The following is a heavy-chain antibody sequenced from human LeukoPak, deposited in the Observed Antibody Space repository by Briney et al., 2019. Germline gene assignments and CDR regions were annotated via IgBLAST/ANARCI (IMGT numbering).Heavy chain of an antibody. CDR3: ARPRSRVSWFDP. J-gene: IGHJ5*02. CDR1: GGSISSSSYY. D-gene: IGHD2-8*01. Sequence: SETLSLTCTVSGGSISSSSYYWGWIRQPPGKGLEWIGRIYYSGSTYYNPSLKSRVTISVDTSKNQFSLKLSSVTAADTAVYFCARPRSRVSWFDPWGQGTLVSVSS. CDR2: IYYSGST. V-gene: IGHV4-39*01.